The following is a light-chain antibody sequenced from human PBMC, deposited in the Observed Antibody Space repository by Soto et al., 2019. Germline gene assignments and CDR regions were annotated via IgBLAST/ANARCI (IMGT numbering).Light chain of an antibody. J-gene: IGLJ2*01. CDR3: SLSTSSSTPV. CDR1: SSDVGGYNY. V-gene: IGLV2-14*01. Sequence: QSALTQPASVSGSPGQSITISCTGTSSDVGGYNYVSWYQQHPGTAPKLMIYEVSDRTSGVSNRFSGSMSGKTASLAISGLQAEDECDYYCSLSTSSSTPVFGGGTKLTVL. CDR2: EVS.